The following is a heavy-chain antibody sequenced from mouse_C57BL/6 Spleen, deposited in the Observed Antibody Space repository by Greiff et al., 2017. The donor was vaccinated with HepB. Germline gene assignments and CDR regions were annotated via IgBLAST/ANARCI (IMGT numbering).Heavy chain of an antibody. CDR1: GYSITSGYY. Sequence: EVKLQESGPGLVKPSQSLSLTCSVTGYSITSGYYWNWIRQFPGNKLEWMGYISYDGSNNYNPSLKNRISITRDTSKNQFFLKLNSVTTEDTATYYCARDGYYGSSDWYFDVWGTGTTVTVSS. J-gene: IGHJ1*03. CDR2: ISYDGSN. D-gene: IGHD1-1*01. V-gene: IGHV3-6*01. CDR3: ARDGYYGSSDWYFDV.